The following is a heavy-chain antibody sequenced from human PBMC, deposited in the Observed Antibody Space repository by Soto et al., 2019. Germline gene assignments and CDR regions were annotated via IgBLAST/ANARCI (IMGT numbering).Heavy chain of an antibody. CDR1: GYNFIHYL. D-gene: IGHD3-22*01. Sequence: GESLKLSCTGSGYNFIHYLIGWVRQMPGKGLEWVGIIYPGDSDTRYSPSFQGQVTISADKSISTAYQQWGSLKASDTAVYYCARTYYYDSSGYQPLNYWGQGTQVTVSS. J-gene: IGHJ4*02. V-gene: IGHV5-51*01. CDR3: ARTYYYDSSGYQPLNY. CDR2: IYPGDSDT.